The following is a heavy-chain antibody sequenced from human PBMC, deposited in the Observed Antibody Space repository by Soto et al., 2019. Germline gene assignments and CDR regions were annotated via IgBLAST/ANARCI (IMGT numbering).Heavy chain of an antibody. CDR3: AKVGLLWFGEFGYGMDV. Sequence: RRLSCAASGFTFCSYGMHWVRQAPGKGLEWVAVISYDGSNKYYADSVKGRFTISRDNSKNTLYLQMNSLRAEDTAVYYCAKVGLLWFGEFGYGMDVWGQGTTVTVSS. D-gene: IGHD3-10*01. V-gene: IGHV3-30*18. J-gene: IGHJ6*02. CDR1: GFTFCSYG. CDR2: ISYDGSNK.